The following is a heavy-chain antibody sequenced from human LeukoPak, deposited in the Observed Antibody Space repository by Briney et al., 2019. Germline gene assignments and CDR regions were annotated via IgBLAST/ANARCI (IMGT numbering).Heavy chain of an antibody. V-gene: IGHV4-59*01. CDR2: VYDYGTT. D-gene: IGHD6-13*01. Sequence: SETLSLTCNVSGGSIINYYWTWVRQPPGKGLEWIGYVYDYGTTNYNPSLKSRVTISVDTSKNQFSLSLTSVTAADTAVYYCARGIRYGNDFWGQGTLVTVSS. CDR1: GGSIINYY. J-gene: IGHJ4*02. CDR3: ARGIRYGNDF.